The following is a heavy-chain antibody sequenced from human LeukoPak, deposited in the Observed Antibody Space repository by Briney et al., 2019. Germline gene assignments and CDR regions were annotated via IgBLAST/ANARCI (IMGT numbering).Heavy chain of an antibody. Sequence: GGSLRPSRATSGFNFDRYTIHWVRQAPGKGLEWVSLAGWAGGTTFYSDSVRGRFTISRDSGRKSVYLQMNSLTTDDTAFYFCAKELDTMFFDYWGQGALVTVSS. CDR1: GFNFDRYT. CDR3: AKELDTMFFDY. CDR2: AGWAGGTT. V-gene: IGHV3-43*01. D-gene: IGHD3-10*02. J-gene: IGHJ4*02.